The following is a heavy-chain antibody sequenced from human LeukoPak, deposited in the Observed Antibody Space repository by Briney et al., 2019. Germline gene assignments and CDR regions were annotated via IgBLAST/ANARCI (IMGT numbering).Heavy chain of an antibody. D-gene: IGHD3-3*01. CDR3: ARGATYYDFWSGYYRD. J-gene: IGHJ4*02. CDR1: GYTFISYG. V-gene: IGHV1-2*02. CDR2: INPNSGGT. Sequence: ASVKVSCKASGYTFISYGISWVRQAPGQGLEWMGWINPNSGGTNYAQKFQGRVTMTRDTSISTAYMELSRLRSDDTAVYYCARGATYYDFWSGYYRDWGQGTLVTVSS.